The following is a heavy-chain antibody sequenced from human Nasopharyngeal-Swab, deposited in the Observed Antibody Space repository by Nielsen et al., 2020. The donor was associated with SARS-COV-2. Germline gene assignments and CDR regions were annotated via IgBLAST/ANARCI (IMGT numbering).Heavy chain of an antibody. CDR3: ARDSQPDTAMVTFGYYYYGMDV. V-gene: IGHV3-11*05. CDR2: ISSSSTYT. J-gene: IGHJ6*04. D-gene: IGHD5-18*01. Sequence: GGSLRLSCAASGFAFSDYYMSWFRQAPGKGLEWVSYISSSSTYTNYADSVRGRFTISRDNAKNSLYLQMNSLRAEDTAVYYCARDSQPDTAMVTFGYYYYGMDVWGKGTTVTVSS. CDR1: GFAFSDYY.